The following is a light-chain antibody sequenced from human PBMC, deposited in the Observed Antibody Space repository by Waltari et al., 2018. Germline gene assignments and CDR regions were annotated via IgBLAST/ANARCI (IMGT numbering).Light chain of an antibody. CDR3: QSYDTTLRVV. V-gene: IGLV1-40*01. CDR1: GSNIGAGYD. J-gene: IGLJ2*01. Sequence: QSVLTQPPSVSGAPGQRVTISCSGSGSNIGAGYDVHWYRHLPGKAPPLLIYGVITRPLGVSDRFSGSQFDTSASLAISGLQADGEADYCCQSYDTTLRVVFGGGTKLTVL. CDR2: GVI.